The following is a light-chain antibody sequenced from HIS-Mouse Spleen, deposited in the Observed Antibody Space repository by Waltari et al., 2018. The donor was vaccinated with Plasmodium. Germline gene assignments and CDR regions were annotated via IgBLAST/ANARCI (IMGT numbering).Light chain of an antibody. CDR1: QDISNY. V-gene: IGKV1-33*01. CDR3: QQYDNPALT. J-gene: IGKJ4*01. Sequence: DIQMTHSPSSLSASVGDRVPITCQARQDISNYLNWYQQKPGKAPKLLIYDASTVETGVPARFSGSGSGTEFTFTISSLQPEDIATYYCQQYDNPALTFGGGTKVEIK. CDR2: DAS.